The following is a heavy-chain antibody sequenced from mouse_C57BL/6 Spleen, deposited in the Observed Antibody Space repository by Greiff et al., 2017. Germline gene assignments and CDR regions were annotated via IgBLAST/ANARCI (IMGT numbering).Heavy chain of an antibody. CDR1: GYTFTSYG. CDR2: IYPRSGNT. CDR3: AREDEYYAKDY. V-gene: IGHV1-81*01. J-gene: IGHJ4*01. Sequence: QVQLQQSGAELARPGASVKLSCKASGYTFTSYGISWVKQRTGQGLEWIGEIYPRSGNTYYNEKFKGKATLTADKSSSTAYMELRSLTSEDSAVYFCAREDEYYAKDYWGQGTSVTVSS.